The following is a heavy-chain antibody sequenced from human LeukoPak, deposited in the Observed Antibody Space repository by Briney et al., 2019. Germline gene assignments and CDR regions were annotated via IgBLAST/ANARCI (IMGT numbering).Heavy chain of an antibody. CDR3: VKGGYYINDAFDI. D-gene: IGHD3-22*01. J-gene: IGHJ3*02. Sequence: GGSLRLSCAASGFTFSSYGMHWVRQAPGKGLEWVAVIWYDGSNKYYADSVKGRFTISRDNSKNTLYLQMNSLRAEDTAVYYCVKGGYYINDAFDIWGQGTMVTVSS. CDR2: IWYDGSNK. CDR1: GFTFSSYG. V-gene: IGHV3-33*06.